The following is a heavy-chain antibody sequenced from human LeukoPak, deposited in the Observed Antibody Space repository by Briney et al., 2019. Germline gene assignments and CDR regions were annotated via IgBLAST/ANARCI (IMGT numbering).Heavy chain of an antibody. Sequence: SETLSLTCAVSGGSISSGGYSWSWIRQPPGKGLEWIGYIYHSGSTYYNPSLKSRVTISVDRSKNQFSLKLSSVTAADTAVYYCARDHYDSSGYYYVHYWGQGTLVTVSS. CDR1: GGSISSGGYS. J-gene: IGHJ4*02. V-gene: IGHV4-30-2*01. D-gene: IGHD3-22*01. CDR3: ARDHYDSSGYYYVHY. CDR2: IYHSGST.